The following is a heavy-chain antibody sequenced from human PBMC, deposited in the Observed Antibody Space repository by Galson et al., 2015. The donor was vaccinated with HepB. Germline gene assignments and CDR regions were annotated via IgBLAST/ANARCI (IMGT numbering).Heavy chain of an antibody. V-gene: IGHV3-48*01. CDR3: ATDRENSGYRGGFDY. CDR2: ISSSSSTI. Sequence: SLRLSCAASGFTFSSYSMNWVRQAPGKGLEWVSYISSSSSTIYYADSVKGRFTISRDNAKNSLYLQMNSLRAEDTAVYYCATDRENSGYRGGFDYWGQGTLVTVSS. D-gene: IGHD5-12*01. CDR1: GFTFSSYS. J-gene: IGHJ4*02.